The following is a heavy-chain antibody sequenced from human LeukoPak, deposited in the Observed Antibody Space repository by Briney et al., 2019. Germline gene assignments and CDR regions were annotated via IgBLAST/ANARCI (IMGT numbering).Heavy chain of an antibody. CDR3: ARTNVATPGYG. CDR1: GFTFNNYW. CDR2: IKQDGSEE. J-gene: IGHJ4*02. D-gene: IGHD6-13*01. V-gene: IGHV3-7*01. Sequence: GGSLRLSCAASGFTFNNYWMSWVRQAPGKGLEWLANIKQDGSEEYYVDSVKGRFTISRDNAENALFLQMNSLGAEDTAVYYCARTNVATPGYGWGQGTLVTVSS.